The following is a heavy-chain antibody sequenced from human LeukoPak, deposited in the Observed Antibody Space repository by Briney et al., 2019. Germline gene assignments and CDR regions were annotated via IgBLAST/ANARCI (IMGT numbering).Heavy chain of an antibody. CDR2: ISGSGGST. Sequence: GGSLRLSCAVSGFTFSSYAMSWVRQAPGKGLEWVSGISGSGGSTYYADSVKGRLTISRDNTKNTLYLQMNSLRAEDTAVYYCAKDRDYYGSGSSLDYWGQGTLVTVSA. D-gene: IGHD3-10*01. CDR3: AKDRDYYGSGSSLDY. J-gene: IGHJ4*02. V-gene: IGHV3-23*01. CDR1: GFTFSSYA.